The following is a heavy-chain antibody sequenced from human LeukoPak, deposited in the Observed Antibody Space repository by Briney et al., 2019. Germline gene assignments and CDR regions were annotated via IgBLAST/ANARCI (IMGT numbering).Heavy chain of an antibody. D-gene: IGHD6-6*01. V-gene: IGHV3-66*02. CDR1: GFTVSSNY. Sequence: PGGSLRLSXAASGFTVSSNYMSWVRQAPGKGLEWVSVIYSGGSTYYADSVKGRFTISRDNSKNTLYLQMNSLRAEDTAVYYCARYSEYSSSSGPLLYWGQGTLVTVSS. CDR2: IYSGGST. J-gene: IGHJ4*02. CDR3: ARYSEYSSSSGPLLY.